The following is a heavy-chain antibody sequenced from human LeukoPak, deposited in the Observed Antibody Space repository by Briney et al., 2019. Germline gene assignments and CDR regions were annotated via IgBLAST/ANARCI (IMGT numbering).Heavy chain of an antibody. J-gene: IGHJ4*02. CDR2: IKSKTDGGTI. CDR1: GFXFRSAW. Sequence: GGSLRLSCAASGFXFRSAWFNWVRQAPGKGLEWVGRIKSKTDGGTIDYAAPVKGRFTISRDDSKNTVYLQMNSLKTEDTAVYYCATDGYCSGGSCYSFDYWGQGTLVTLSS. V-gene: IGHV3-15*01. CDR3: ATDGYCSGGSCYSFDY. D-gene: IGHD2-15*01.